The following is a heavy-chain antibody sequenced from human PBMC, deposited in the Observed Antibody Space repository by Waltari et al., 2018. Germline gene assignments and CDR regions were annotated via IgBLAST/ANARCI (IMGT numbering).Heavy chain of an antibody. CDR1: GGSVNSYY. CDR2: IYYNGNT. V-gene: IGHV4-59*02. CDR3: AREIYGGNSRPYDH. D-gene: IGHD2-21*02. J-gene: IGHJ4*02. Sequence: TLSLTCTVSGGSVNSYYWSWIRQPPGKGLEWIGHIYYNGNTDYNPSLKSRVTILVDTSKNQVSLKLTSVTAADTALYFCAREIYGGNSRPYDHWGQGTLVTVAS.